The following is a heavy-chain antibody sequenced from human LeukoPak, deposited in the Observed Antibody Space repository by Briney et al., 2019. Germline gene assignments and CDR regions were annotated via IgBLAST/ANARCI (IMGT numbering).Heavy chain of an antibody. V-gene: IGHV3-7*01. CDR2: IKQDGSEK. CDR1: GFTFSSYW. J-gene: IGHJ6*04. Sequence: PGGSLRLSCAASGFTFSSYWMSWVRQAPGKGLEWVANIKQDGSEKYYVDSVKGRFTISRHNSKNTLYLQMNSLRAEDTAVYYCARGDSSMDVWGKGTTVTVSS. D-gene: IGHD2-21*01. CDR3: ARGDSSMDV.